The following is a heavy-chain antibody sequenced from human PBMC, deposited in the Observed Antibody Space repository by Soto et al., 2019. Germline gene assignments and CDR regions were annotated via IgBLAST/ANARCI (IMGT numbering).Heavy chain of an antibody. Sequence: PSETLSLTCTVSGGSISSGGYYWSWIRQHPGKGLEWIGYIYYSGSTYYNPSLKSRVTISVDTSKNQFSLKLSSVTAADTAVYYCARLMRGYSTYGMDVWGQGTTVTVSS. V-gene: IGHV4-31*03. CDR1: GGSISSGGYY. D-gene: IGHD2-15*01. CDR2: IYYSGST. CDR3: ARLMRGYSTYGMDV. J-gene: IGHJ6*02.